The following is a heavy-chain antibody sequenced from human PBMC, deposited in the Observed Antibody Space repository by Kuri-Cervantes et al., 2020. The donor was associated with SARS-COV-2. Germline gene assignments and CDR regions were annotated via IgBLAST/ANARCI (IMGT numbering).Heavy chain of an antibody. CDR2: ISGSGGST. J-gene: IGHJ3*02. D-gene: IGHD3-22*01. V-gene: IGHV3-23*01. Sequence: GGSLRLSCVASGFTFSSYAIHCVRQAPGKGLEWVSAISGSGGSTYYADSVKGRFTISRDNSKNTLYLQMNSLRAEDTAVYYCAKCSGPTTIVVVMSAFDIWGQGTMVTVSS. CDR3: AKCSGPTTIVVVMSAFDI. CDR1: GFTFSSYA.